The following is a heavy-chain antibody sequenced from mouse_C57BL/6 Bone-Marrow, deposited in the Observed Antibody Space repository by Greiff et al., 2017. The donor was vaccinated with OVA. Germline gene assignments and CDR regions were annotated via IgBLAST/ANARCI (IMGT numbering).Heavy chain of an antibody. J-gene: IGHJ2*01. D-gene: IGHD1-1*01. CDR2: IYPGSGST. CDR3: ARDYGSRGDYFDY. CDR1: GYTFTSYW. Sequence: VQLQQPGAELVKPGASVKMSCKASGYTFTSYWITWVKQRPGQGLEWIGDIYPGSGSTNYTEKFKSKATLTVDTSSSTAYMQLSSLTSEDSAVYYCARDYGSRGDYFDYWGQGTTLTVSS. V-gene: IGHV1-55*01.